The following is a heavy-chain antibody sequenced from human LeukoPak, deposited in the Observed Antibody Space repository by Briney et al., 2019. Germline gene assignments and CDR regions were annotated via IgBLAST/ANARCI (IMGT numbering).Heavy chain of an antibody. CDR3: ARSGQQPTWFGP. J-gene: IGHJ5*02. CDR1: GYTFTSYG. CDR2: ISAYNGNT. Sequence: VASVKVSCKASGYTFTSYGISWVRQAPGQGLEWMGWISAYNGNTNYAQKLQGRVTMTTDTSTSTAHMELRSLRSDDTAVYYCARSGQQPTWFGPWGQGTLVTVSS. D-gene: IGHD6-13*01. V-gene: IGHV1-18*01.